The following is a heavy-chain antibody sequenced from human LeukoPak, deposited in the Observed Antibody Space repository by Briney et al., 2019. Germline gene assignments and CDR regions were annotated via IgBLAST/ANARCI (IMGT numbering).Heavy chain of an antibody. J-gene: IGHJ4*02. V-gene: IGHV4-39*07. CDR2: IYYSGST. CDR3: ARVSYFSTKIDY. Sequence: SETLSLTCTVSGGSISSSSYYWGWIRQPPGKGLERIGSIYYSGSTYYNPSLKSRVTISVDTSKNQFSLKLSSVTAADTAVYYCARVSYFSTKIDYWGQGTLVTVSS. D-gene: IGHD1-26*01. CDR1: GGSISSSSYY.